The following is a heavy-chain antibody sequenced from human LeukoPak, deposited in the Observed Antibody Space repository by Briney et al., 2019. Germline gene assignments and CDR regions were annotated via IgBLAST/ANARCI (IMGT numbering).Heavy chain of an antibody. CDR1: GFTFSSYA. V-gene: IGHV3-30-3*01. Sequence: GGSLRLSCAASGFTFSSYAMHWVRQAPGKGLEWVAVISYDGSNKYYADSVKGRFTISRDNSKNSLYLQMNSLRTEDTALYYCAKDASLDYWGQGTLVTVSS. CDR3: AKDASLDY. CDR2: ISYDGSNK. J-gene: IGHJ4*02.